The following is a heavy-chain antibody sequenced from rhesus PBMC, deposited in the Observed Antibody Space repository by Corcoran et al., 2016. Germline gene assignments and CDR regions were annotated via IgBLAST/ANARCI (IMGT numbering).Heavy chain of an antibody. CDR1: GGSISGYW. CDR2: IDSRGSN. CDR3: ARGTYYYGRGGLDS. D-gene: IGHD3-28*01. Sequence: HLQLQESGPGLVKPSETLSLTCAVSGGSISGYWWSWIRQPPGKGLEWIGRIDSRGSNDNNPSIKSGMTKSRDTSKNQFSLKLSSVTAADTAVYYCARGTYYYGRGGLDSWGQGVVVTVSS. V-gene: IGHV4-173*01. J-gene: IGHJ6*01.